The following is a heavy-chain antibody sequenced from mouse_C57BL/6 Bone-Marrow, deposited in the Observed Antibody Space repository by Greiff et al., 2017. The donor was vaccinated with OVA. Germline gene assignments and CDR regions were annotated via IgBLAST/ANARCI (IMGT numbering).Heavy chain of an antibody. V-gene: IGHV2-2*01. J-gene: IGHJ1*03. CDR2: IWSGGST. Sequence: VQLQQSGPGLVQPSQCLSISCTASGFSLTSYGVHWVRQSPGKGLEWLGVIWSGGSTDYNAAFISRLGISKDNSKGQVFFKMNSLQADDTARYYCARKGEIRGYFDVWGTGTTVTVSS. D-gene: IGHD3-1*01. CDR1: GFSLTSYG. CDR3: ARKGEIRGYFDV.